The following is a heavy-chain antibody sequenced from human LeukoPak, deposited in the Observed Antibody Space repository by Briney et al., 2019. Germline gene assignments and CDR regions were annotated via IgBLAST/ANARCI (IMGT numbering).Heavy chain of an antibody. V-gene: IGHV3-74*01. Sequence: GGSLRLSCAASGFTFSSYWMHWVRQAPGKGLVWVSRINSDGSSTSYADSVKGRFTISRDNAKNSLYLQMNSLRAEDTAVYYCARDPYSSSWRFDYWGQGTLVTVSS. D-gene: IGHD6-13*01. J-gene: IGHJ4*02. CDR2: INSDGSST. CDR3: ARDPYSSSWRFDY. CDR1: GFTFSSYW.